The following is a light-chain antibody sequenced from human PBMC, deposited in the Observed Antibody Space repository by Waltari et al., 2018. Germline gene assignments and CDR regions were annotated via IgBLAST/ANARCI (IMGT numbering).Light chain of an antibody. J-gene: IGKJ5*01. CDR3: QQGDGVHPIT. Sequence: DIQMTQPPSSVSASVVDRVTITCRAIQDISSWRAWYQQKPGQAPRLLIYAVSILHRGVPSRFSGSGSGTDFTLTITSLQPEDFAIYYCQQGDGVHPITFGQGTRLE. V-gene: IGKV1-12*01. CDR2: AVS. CDR1: QDISSW.